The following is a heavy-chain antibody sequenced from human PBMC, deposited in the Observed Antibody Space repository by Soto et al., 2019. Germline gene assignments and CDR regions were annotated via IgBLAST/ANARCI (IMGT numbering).Heavy chain of an antibody. Sequence: GASVKVSCKASGYTFTDYYMHWVRQAPGQGLAWMGWINPNSGGTNYAQKFQGWVTMTRDTSISTAYMELSRLTSDDTAVYCCATQRLVDASGGSPFDYWGQGTPVTVSS. D-gene: IGHD2-15*01. V-gene: IGHV1-2*04. CDR3: ATQRLVDASGGSPFDY. CDR1: GYTFTDYY. CDR2: INPNSGGT. J-gene: IGHJ4*02.